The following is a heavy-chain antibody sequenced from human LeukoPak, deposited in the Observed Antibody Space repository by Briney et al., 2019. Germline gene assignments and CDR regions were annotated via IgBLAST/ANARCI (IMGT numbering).Heavy chain of an antibody. CDR2: IWYDGSNK. V-gene: IGHV3-33*01. J-gene: IGHJ6*02. CDR1: GFTFSSYG. Sequence: GRSLRLSCAASGFTFSSYGMHWVRQAPGKGLEWVAVIWYDGSNKYYADSVKGRFTISRDNSKNTLYPQMNSLRAEDTAVYYCARGHPRVTMVRGVIDYYGMDVWGQGTTVTVSS. CDR3: ARGHPRVTMVRGVIDYYGMDV. D-gene: IGHD3-10*01.